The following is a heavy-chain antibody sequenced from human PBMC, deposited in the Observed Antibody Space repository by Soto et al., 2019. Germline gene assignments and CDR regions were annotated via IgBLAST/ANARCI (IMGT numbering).Heavy chain of an antibody. Sequence: QVQLQQWGAGLLKPLETLSLTCAINGGSFSGYYWSWIRQPPGKGLEWIGEINHSGSTNYNPSLQSRVIISLDTSKKQFSLKLSSVTAADTAVYYCARERRVVGGYSSNWYDYSDYWGQGTLVKVSS. CDR3: ARERRVVGGYSSNWYDYSDY. V-gene: IGHV4-34*01. J-gene: IGHJ4*02. CDR1: GGSFSGYY. CDR2: INHSGST. D-gene: IGHD6-13*01.